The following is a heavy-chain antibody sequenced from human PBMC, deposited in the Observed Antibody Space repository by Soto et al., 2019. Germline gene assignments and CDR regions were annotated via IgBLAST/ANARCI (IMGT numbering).Heavy chain of an antibody. J-gene: IGHJ4*02. CDR1: GYTFTTYR. CDR3: ARGRYGDY. CDR2: ISAHNGNT. V-gene: IGHV1-18*01. Sequence: QVHLMQSGAEVKRPGASVKVSCKGSGYTFTTYRITWVRQAPGQGLEWVGWISAHNGNTNYAQKLQGRVTVTRDTSTSTAYMELRSLRSDDTAVYYSARGRYGDYWGQAALVTVSS. D-gene: IGHD1-1*01.